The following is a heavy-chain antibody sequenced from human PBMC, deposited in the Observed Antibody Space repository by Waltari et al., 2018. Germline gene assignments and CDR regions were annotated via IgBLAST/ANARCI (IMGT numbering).Heavy chain of an antibody. CDR1: GGTFSSYA. D-gene: IGHD3-10*01. Sequence: QVQLVQSGAEVKKPGSSVKVSCKASGGTFSSYAIIWVRQAPGQGLEWMGRIIPVFGTANDAQKCQGRVTITADKSTSTAYMELGSLRSEDTAVYYCASGLPGVGYNWFDPWGQGTLVTVSS. V-gene: IGHV1-69*13. CDR2: IIPVFGTA. J-gene: IGHJ5*02. CDR3: ASGLPGVGYNWFDP.